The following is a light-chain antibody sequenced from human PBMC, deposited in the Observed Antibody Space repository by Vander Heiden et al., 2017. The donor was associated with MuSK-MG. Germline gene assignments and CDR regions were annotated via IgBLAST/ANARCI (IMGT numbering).Light chain of an antibody. Sequence: SYVLTQPPSVSVAPGPTARFTCGANNIGDKSVHCYRQKPGQAPVLVVYDDTDRPSGIPARFSGSNSGTTATLTISRVEAGDAADYYCQVWQSSSDHPAVFGGGTKLTVL. CDR2: DDT. V-gene: IGLV3-21*02. CDR3: QVWQSSSDHPAV. J-gene: IGLJ2*01. CDR1: NIGDKS.